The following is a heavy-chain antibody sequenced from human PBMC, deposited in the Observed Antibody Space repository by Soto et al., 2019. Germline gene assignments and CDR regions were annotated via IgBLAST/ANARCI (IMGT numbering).Heavy chain of an antibody. J-gene: IGHJ4*02. CDR1: GFSFSSYN. Sequence: EVQLVESGGDLVQPGGSLRLSCAASGFSFSSYNMNWVRQAPGKGLEWVAYISSGGSAIYYADSVKGRFTISRDNAKNSLYLLMNSLRDEDTAVYFCARGDGYNWIAYWGQGTLVSVSS. CDR2: ISSGGSAI. D-gene: IGHD5-12*01. V-gene: IGHV3-48*02. CDR3: ARGDGYNWIAY.